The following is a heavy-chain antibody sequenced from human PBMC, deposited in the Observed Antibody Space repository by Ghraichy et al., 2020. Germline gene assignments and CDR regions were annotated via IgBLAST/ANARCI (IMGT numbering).Heavy chain of an antibody. V-gene: IGHV1-18*04. J-gene: IGHJ4*02. Sequence: ASVKVSCKASGYTFTSYGISWVRQAPGQGLEWMGWISAYNGNTNYAQKLQGRVTMTTDTSTSTAYMELRSLRSDDTAVYYCARDGARDYLWGSYRTVDYWGQGTLVTVSS. CDR1: GYTFTSYG. CDR3: ARDGARDYLWGSYRTVDY. D-gene: IGHD3-16*02. CDR2: ISAYNGNT.